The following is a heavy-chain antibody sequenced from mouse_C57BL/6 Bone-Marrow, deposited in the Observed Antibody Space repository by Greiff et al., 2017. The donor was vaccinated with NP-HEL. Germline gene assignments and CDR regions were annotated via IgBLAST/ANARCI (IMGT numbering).Heavy chain of an antibody. CDR3: TSTVVATDY. CDR1: GFNFKDYY. Sequence: VQLQQSGAELVRPGASVKLSCTASGFNFKDYYMHWVKQRPEQGLEWIGRIDPEDGDTEYAPKFQGKATLTADTSSNTAYLQLSSLTSEDTAVYYCTSTVVATDYWGQGTTLTVSS. CDR2: IDPEDGDT. J-gene: IGHJ2*01. D-gene: IGHD1-1*01. V-gene: IGHV14-1*01.